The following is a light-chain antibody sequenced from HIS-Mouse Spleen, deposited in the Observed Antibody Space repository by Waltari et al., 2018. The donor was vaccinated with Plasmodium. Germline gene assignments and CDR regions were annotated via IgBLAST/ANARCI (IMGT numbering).Light chain of an antibody. CDR2: EVS. CDR1: SSDVGGYNY. J-gene: IGLJ1*01. CDR3: SSYTSSSTLLYV. V-gene: IGLV2-14*01. Sequence: QSALTQPASVSGSPGPSITISCTGTSSDVGGYNYVSWYQQHPGKAPKRMIYEVSNRPSGVSNRFSGSKSGNTASLTISGLQAEDEADYYCSSYTSSSTLLYVFGTGTKVTVL.